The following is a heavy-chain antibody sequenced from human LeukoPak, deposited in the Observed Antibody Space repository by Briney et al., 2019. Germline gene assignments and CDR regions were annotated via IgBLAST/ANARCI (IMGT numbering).Heavy chain of an antibody. J-gene: IGHJ4*02. CDR2: ISGSGGST. Sequence: GGSLRLSCAASGFTFSSYAMSWVRQAPGKGLEWVSAISGSGGSTYYADSVKGRFTISRDNAKNSLYLQMNSLRAEDTAVYYCARDLPLLSNPRPVAGPDYWGQGTLVTVSS. CDR1: GFTFSSYA. CDR3: ARDLPLLSNPRPVAGPDY. V-gene: IGHV3-23*01. D-gene: IGHD6-19*01.